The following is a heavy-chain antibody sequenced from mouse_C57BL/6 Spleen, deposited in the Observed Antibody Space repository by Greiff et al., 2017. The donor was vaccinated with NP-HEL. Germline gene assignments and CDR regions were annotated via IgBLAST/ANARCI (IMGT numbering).Heavy chain of an antibody. CDR1: GYTFTSYG. CDR3: ARLGIITTVVAHFDY. CDR2: IYPRSGNT. Sequence: VQRVESGAELARPGASVKLSCKASGYTFTSYGISWVKQRTGQGLEWIGEIYPRSGNTYYNEKFKGKATLTADKSSSTAYMELRSLTSEDSAVYFCARLGIITTVVAHFDYWGQGTTLTVSS. V-gene: IGHV1-81*01. D-gene: IGHD1-1*01. J-gene: IGHJ2*01.